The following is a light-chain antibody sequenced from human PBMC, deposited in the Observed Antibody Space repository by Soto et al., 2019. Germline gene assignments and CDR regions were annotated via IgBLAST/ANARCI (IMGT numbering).Light chain of an antibody. CDR3: SSYTSSSTLNV. Sequence: QSVLTQTASMSGSPGQSITISCTGTSSDVGGYNYVSWYQQHPGKAPKLMIYDVSNRPSGVSNRFSGSKSGNTASLTISGLQAEDEADYYCSSYTSSSTLNVFGTGTKVTVL. CDR1: SSDVGGYNY. CDR2: DVS. V-gene: IGLV2-14*01. J-gene: IGLJ1*01.